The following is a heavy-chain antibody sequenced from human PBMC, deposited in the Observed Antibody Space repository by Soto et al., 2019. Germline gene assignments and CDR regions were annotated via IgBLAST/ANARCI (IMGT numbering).Heavy chain of an antibody. D-gene: IGHD3-10*01. V-gene: IGHV1-69*02. CDR2: IIPIVDIA. Sequence: QVQLVQSGAEVKKPGSSVKVSCKASGFTFSTDTITWVRQAPGQGLEWMGKIIPIVDIANYAQKFQGRVTITADKSTSTAYRELSSLRSEDTAVYYCARDYYYGSGSSMDIFDYWGQGTLVTVSS. CDR1: GFTFSTDT. J-gene: IGHJ4*02. CDR3: ARDYYYGSGSSMDIFDY.